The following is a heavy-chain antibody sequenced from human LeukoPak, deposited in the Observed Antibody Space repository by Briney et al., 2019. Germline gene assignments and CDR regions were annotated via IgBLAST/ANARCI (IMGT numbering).Heavy chain of an antibody. CDR3: ARDGVRSGYHEGPDY. J-gene: IGHJ4*02. CDR2: IWYDGSNK. D-gene: IGHD3-22*01. V-gene: IGHV3-33*08. CDR1: GLTFSYYY. Sequence: GGSLRLSCAASGLTFSYYYMSWIRQAPGKGLEWVAVIWYDGSNKYFADSVKGRFTISRDNSKNTLYLQMNSLRAEDTAVYYCARDGVRSGYHEGPDYWGQGTLVTVSS.